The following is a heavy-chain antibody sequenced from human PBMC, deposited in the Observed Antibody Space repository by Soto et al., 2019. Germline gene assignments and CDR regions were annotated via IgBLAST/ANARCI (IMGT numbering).Heavy chain of an antibody. J-gene: IGHJ5*02. CDR3: ATSPIIPTTDNWFDP. CDR1: GYTFTGYY. CDR2: INPNSGGT. D-gene: IGHD3-3*01. V-gene: IGHV1-2*04. Sequence: ASVKVSCKASGYTFTGYYMHWVRQAPGQGLEWMGWINPNSGGTNYAQKFQGWVTMTRDTSISTAYMELSRLRSDDTAVYYCATSPIIPTTDNWFDPWGQGTLVTVSS.